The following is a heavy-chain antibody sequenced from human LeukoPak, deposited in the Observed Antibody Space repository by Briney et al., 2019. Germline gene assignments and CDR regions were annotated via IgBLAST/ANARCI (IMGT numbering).Heavy chain of an antibody. V-gene: IGHV3-30*02. Sequence: GESLRLSCAASGFSVSLYGMHWVRQAPGKGLEWVAFLRSDTNSEHYAVSVKGRFAISRDTSKDTLNLQISSLRVEDTALYYCARGLRQAGLAPLEFWGQGTQVIVSS. CDR2: LRSDTNSE. CDR3: ARGLRQAGLAPLEF. D-gene: IGHD3-10*01. J-gene: IGHJ4*02. CDR1: GFSVSLYG.